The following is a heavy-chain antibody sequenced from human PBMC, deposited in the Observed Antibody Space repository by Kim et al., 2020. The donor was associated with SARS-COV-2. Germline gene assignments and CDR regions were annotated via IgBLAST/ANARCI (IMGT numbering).Heavy chain of an antibody. CDR1: GFTFSDYY. Sequence: GGSLRLSCAASGFTFSDYYMSWIRQAPGKGLEWVSYISSSSSYTNYADSVKGRFTISRDNAKNSLYLQMNSLRAEDTAVYYCARDRIAAGNHYFDYWGQGTLVTVSS. J-gene: IGHJ4*02. D-gene: IGHD6-25*01. CDR3: ARDRIAAGNHYFDY. CDR2: ISSSSSYT. V-gene: IGHV3-11*06.